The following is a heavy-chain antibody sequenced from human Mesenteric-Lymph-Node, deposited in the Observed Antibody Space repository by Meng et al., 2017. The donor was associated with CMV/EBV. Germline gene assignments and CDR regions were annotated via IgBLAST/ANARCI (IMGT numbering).Heavy chain of an antibody. V-gene: IGHV3-23*01. J-gene: IGHJ4*02. Sequence: GESLKISCAASGFTFSSYEMNWVRQAPGKGLEWVSAISGNGGNTYYVDSEKGRFTISRDNSKNTLFLQINSLRAEDTAVYYCAKSPKWELPFDYWGQGTLVTVSS. CDR3: AKSPKWELPFDY. D-gene: IGHD1-26*01. CDR1: GFTFSSYE. CDR2: ISGNGGNT.